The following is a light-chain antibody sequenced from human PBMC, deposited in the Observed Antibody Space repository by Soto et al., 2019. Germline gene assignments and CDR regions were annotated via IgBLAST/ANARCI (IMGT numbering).Light chain of an antibody. CDR1: QSVATN. CDR2: GAS. V-gene: IGKV3-15*01. CDR3: QQYNNWPQT. Sequence: EAVLTQSPATLSVSPGERATLSCRASQSVATNVAWYQQRPGQAPRLLIYGASKRAIGLPARFSGSGSGTESTLTITSLQSEDFAVYYCQQYNNWPQTFGQGTKVEIK. J-gene: IGKJ1*01.